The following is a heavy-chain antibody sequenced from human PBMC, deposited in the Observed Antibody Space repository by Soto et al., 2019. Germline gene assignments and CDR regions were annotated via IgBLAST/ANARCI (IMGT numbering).Heavy chain of an antibody. CDR3: ARHYEMPAARFDF. CDR1: GGSISGYY. V-gene: IGHV4-59*01. D-gene: IGHD3-22*01. Sequence: QVQLQESGPGLVKPSETLSLTCVVSGGSISGYYWSWIRQPPGKGLEWIGYMSDGGSSNYNPSLTSRVTILLDTSKNQVSLKLSAVTAADTAVYYCARHYEMPAARFDFWGQGTLVTVSS. CDR2: MSDGGSS. J-gene: IGHJ4*02.